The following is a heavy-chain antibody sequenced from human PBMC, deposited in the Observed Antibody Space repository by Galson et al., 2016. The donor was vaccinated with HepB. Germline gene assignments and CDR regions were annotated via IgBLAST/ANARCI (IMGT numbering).Heavy chain of an antibody. V-gene: IGHV3-7*01. CDR3: ARDGGQQVVRWERLRKVYYYYPMDV. J-gene: IGHJ6*02. D-gene: IGHD6-13*01. CDR2: INEDGSRT. CDR1: GFRFSAYW. Sequence: SLRLSCAASGFRFSAYWLAWVRQAPGKGLEYVANINEDGSRTHYLDSVKGRFTISRDNAKNSLYLQMNSLRDDDTAVYYCARDGGQQVVRWERLRKVYYYYPMDVWGQGTTVTVSS.